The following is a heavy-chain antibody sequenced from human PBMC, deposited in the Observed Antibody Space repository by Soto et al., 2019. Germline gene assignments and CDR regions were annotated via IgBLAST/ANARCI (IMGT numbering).Heavy chain of an antibody. J-gene: IGHJ4*02. Sequence: GGSLRLSCSASGFTFSSLSMNWVRQAPGKGLEWLSYITSISIAIYYADSVTGRSNISRNNAKNAQYLQMNSLRDEDTAVYYCARDSSSWSFDYSGQGALVTVSS. D-gene: IGHD6-13*01. CDR1: GFTFSSLS. CDR2: ITSISIAI. CDR3: ARDSSSWSFDY. V-gene: IGHV3-48*02.